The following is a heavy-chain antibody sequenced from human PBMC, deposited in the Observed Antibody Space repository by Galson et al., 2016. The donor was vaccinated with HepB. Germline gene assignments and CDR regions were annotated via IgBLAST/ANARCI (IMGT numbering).Heavy chain of an antibody. CDR2: IYSGDSDT. V-gene: IGHV5-51*01. Sequence: QSGAAVKKPGESLKISCKASGYTFSNYWIGWVRQMPGKGPEWMGIIYSGDSDTRYSPSFQGQVTISADKSISTAYLQWSSLKASDTAIYYCATQLGRGFFDWLLYADLWGQGTLVTVSS. CDR3: ATQLGRGFFDWLLYADL. CDR1: GYTFSNYW. J-gene: IGHJ5*02. D-gene: IGHD3-9*01.